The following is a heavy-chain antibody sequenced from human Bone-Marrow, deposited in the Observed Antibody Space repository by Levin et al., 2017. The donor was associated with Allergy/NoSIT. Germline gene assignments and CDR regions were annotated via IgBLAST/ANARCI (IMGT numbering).Heavy chain of an antibody. Sequence: SQTLSLTCSVSGGSISSGRYYFTWVRQSAGKGLEWIGRIYTTGSTNYNPSLESRVTISRDTFKKEVYLTLSSVTAADTAVYYCARDRLASLYYYSMDVWGRGTTVIVSS. CDR3: ARDRLASLYYYSMDV. V-gene: IGHV4-61*02. CDR2: IYTTGST. J-gene: IGHJ6*03. CDR1: GGSISSGRYY.